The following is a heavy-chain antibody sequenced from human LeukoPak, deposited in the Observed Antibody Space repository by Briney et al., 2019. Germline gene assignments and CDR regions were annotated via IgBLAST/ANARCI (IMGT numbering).Heavy chain of an antibody. J-gene: IGHJ4*02. Sequence: PSETLSLTCAVYGGSFSGYYWXXXXXXPXXXXXXIGEINHSGSTNYNPSLKSRVTISVXXXXXXFSLKLSSVTAADTAVYYCARSFLSYPYNGWPRVDYWGQGTLVTVSS. D-gene: IGHD6-19*01. CDR2: INHSGST. V-gene: IGHV4-34*01. CDR1: GGSFSGYY. CDR3: ARSFLSYPYNGWPRVDY.